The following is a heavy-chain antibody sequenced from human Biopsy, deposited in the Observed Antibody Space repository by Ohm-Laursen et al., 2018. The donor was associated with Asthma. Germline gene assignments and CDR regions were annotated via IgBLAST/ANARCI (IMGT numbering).Heavy chain of an antibody. V-gene: IGHV3-21*01. D-gene: IGHD6-25*01. CDR2: ISSRSSYI. Sequence: SLRLSCAASGFTFRTYSMSWVRQAPGKGLEWVSSISSRSSYIYYADSVKGRFTISRDNAENSLYLQRTSLRTEDTGVYYCVKTLHNASGQEVGGMDVWGQGTTVTVSS. CDR3: VKTLHNASGQEVGGMDV. CDR1: GFTFRTYS. J-gene: IGHJ6*02.